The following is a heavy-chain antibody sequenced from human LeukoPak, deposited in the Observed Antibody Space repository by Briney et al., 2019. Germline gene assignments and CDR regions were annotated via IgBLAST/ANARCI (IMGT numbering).Heavy chain of an antibody. CDR1: GYTFTSYG. J-gene: IGHJ4*02. D-gene: IGHD1-26*01. Sequence: GASVKVSCKASGYTFTSYGISWVRQAPGQGLEWMGGIIPIFGTANYAQKFQGRVTTTADKSTSTAYMELSSLRSEDTAVYYCARVLGATSGRFDYWGQGTLVTVSS. CDR2: IIPIFGTA. V-gene: IGHV1-69*06. CDR3: ARVLGATSGRFDY.